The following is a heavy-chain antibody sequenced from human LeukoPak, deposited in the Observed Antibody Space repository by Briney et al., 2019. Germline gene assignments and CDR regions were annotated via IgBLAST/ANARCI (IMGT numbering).Heavy chain of an antibody. V-gene: IGHV3-48*01. CDR1: GFTFSSYN. CDR3: ARVPYYYMDV. CDR2: ISGSSSTI. J-gene: IGHJ6*03. Sequence: GGSLRLSCAASGFTFSSYNMNWVRQAPGKGLEWVSHISGSSSTIYYADSVKGRFTISRDNAKNSLYLQMNSLRAEDTGVYYCARVPYYYMDVWGKGTTVTVSS.